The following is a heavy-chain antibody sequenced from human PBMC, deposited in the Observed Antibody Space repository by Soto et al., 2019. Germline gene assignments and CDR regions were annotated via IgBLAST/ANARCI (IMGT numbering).Heavy chain of an antibody. D-gene: IGHD2-2*02. Sequence: GGSLRLSCAASGFTFDDYAMHWVRQAPGKGLEWVSGISWNSGSIGYADSVKGRFTISRDNAKNSLYLQMNSLRADDTAVYYCAREYTAWHLAYGLDVWGQGTTATVSS. CDR2: ISWNSGSI. V-gene: IGHV3-9*01. CDR3: AREYTAWHLAYGLDV. CDR1: GFTFDDYA. J-gene: IGHJ6*02.